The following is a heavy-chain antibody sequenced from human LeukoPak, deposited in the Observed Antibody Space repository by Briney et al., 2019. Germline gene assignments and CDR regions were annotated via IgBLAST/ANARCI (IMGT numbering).Heavy chain of an antibody. CDR3: ARGFEDDYYDSSGYHYFDY. J-gene: IGHJ4*02. V-gene: IGHV3-74*01. CDR1: GFTFSSYW. D-gene: IGHD3-22*01. Sequence: GGSLRLSCAASGFTFSSYWMHWVRHAPGKGLVWVSRINSDGSSTSYADSVKGRFTISRDNAKNTLYLQMNSLRAEDTAVYYCARGFEDDYYDSSGYHYFDYWGQGTLVTVSS. CDR2: INSDGSST.